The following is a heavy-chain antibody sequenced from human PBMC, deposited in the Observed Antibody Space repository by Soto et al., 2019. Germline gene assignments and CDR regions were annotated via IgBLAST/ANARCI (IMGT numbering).Heavy chain of an antibody. Sequence: EVQLLESGGGLVLPGGSLRLSCAASGFTFNAYAMTWVRQAPGKGLEWVSAIGGSDGNRYYAASVKGRFTISRDNSKDALDLQMNSLRVEDTAVYYCARVASDYINSVDHWGQGILVTVSS. D-gene: IGHD4-4*01. V-gene: IGHV3-23*01. CDR2: IGGSDGNR. J-gene: IGHJ4*02. CDR3: ARVASDYINSVDH. CDR1: GFTFNAYA.